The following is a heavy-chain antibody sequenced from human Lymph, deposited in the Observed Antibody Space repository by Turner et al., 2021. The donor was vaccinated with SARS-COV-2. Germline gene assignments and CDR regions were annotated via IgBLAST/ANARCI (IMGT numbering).Heavy chain of an antibody. J-gene: IGHJ5*02. V-gene: IGHV2-26*01. CDR2: IFSNDEK. CDR3: ARIGHDILTGLLDWSDP. Sequence: QVTLKESGPVLVKPTETLTLTCTVSGFSLSNGRMGVSWIRQPPGKTLEWLAHIFSNDEKSYSTSLKSRLTISKDNSKSQVVLTMTNMHPVDTGTYYCARIGHDILTGLLDWSDPWGQGTLVTVSS. D-gene: IGHD3-9*01. CDR1: GFSLSNGRMG.